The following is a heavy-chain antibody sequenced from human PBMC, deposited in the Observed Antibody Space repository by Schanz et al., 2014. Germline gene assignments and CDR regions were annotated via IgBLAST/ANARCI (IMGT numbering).Heavy chain of an antibody. CDR2: IFTDGRT. J-gene: IGHJ4*02. Sequence: EVQLVASGGGLVQPGGSLRLSCAASGFAVDNYYMSCVRQAPGRGLEWVSIIFTDGRTYYADSVKGRFTISRDSSKNTLFLQMNSLRTEDTAVYYCARGGFGEVSYFDYWGQGTLVTVSS. CDR3: ARGGFGEVSYFDY. V-gene: IGHV3-66*02. D-gene: IGHD3-10*01. CDR1: GFAVDNYY.